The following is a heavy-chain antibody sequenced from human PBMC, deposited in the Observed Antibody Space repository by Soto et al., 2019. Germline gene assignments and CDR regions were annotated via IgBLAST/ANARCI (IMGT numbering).Heavy chain of an antibody. D-gene: IGHD6-19*01. J-gene: IGHJ6*02. Sequence: QVQLQQWGAGLLKASETLSLTCAVVGDSLRGQSWNWIRQSPGKGLEWFGEIDQSGGTNSNPSLKSRAIISDDTSKNQFSMTLTYVTAADTAVYYWAREDSYGWSGESLDVWGQGTTVTVSS. V-gene: IGHV4-34*01. CDR1: GDSLRGQS. CDR2: IDQSGGT. CDR3: AREDSYGWSGESLDV.